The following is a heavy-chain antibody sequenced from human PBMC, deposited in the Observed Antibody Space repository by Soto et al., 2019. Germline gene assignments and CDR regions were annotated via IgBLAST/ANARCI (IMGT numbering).Heavy chain of an antibody. CDR2: IHPGGAQT. CDR3: ARDGPQFDFDY. Sequence: QVQLIQSGPEVKKPGASVKVSCKKYGYTFTTFYVHWVRQAPGQGLEWMGRIHPGGAQTLYSQKFQDRVAVSRDTSTNTVYIELSNLRSDDTSIYYCARDGPQFDFDYWGQGTLVTVSS. D-gene: IGHD3-10*01. J-gene: IGHJ4*02. V-gene: IGHV1-46*01. CDR1: GYTFTTFY.